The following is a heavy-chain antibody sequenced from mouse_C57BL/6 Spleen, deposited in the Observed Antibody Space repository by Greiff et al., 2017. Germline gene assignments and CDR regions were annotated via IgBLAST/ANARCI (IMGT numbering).Heavy chain of an antibody. J-gene: IGHJ1*03. D-gene: IGHD2-2*01. CDR1: GYTFTSYW. CDR2: IDPSDSYT. V-gene: IGHV1-50*01. CDR3: AGWLYGYSSYWDFDG. Sequence: QVQLQQPGAELVKPGASVKLSCKASGYTFTSYWMQWVKQRPGQGLEWIGEIDPSDSYTNYNQKFKGKATLTVDTSSSTAYMQLSSLTSEDSAVYYCAGWLYGYSSYWDFDGWGTGTTVTVS.